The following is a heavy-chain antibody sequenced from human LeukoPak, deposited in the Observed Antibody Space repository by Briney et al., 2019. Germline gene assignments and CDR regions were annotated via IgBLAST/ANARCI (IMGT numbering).Heavy chain of an antibody. V-gene: IGHV4-59*01. CDR2: IYYSGST. Sequence: SETLPLTCTVSGGSISSYYWSWIRQPPGKGLEWIGYIYYSGSTNYNPSLKSRVTISVDTSKNQFSLKLSSVTAADTAVYYCARGKDYHDYSYWGQGTLVTVSS. J-gene: IGHJ4*02. CDR3: ARGKDYHDYSY. CDR1: GGSISSYY. D-gene: IGHD4-17*01.